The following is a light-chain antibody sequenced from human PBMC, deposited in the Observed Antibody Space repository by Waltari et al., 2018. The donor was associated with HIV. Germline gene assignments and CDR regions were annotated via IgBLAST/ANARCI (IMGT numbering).Light chain of an antibody. CDR1: TSDVGRYLY. V-gene: IGLV2-8*01. CDR3: TSYGGNNNLL. J-gene: IGLJ2*01. Sequence: QSALTQPPSPSGSPGPSVTISCPGTTSDVGRYLYVSWYQQHPGKAPKLIIYEVTKRPSGVPDRFSGSKSGNTASLTVSGLQAEDEADYYCTSYGGNNNLLFGGGTKLTVL. CDR2: EVT.